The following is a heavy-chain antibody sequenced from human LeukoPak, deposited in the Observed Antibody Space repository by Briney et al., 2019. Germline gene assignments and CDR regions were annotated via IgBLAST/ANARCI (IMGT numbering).Heavy chain of an antibody. V-gene: IGHV1-69*05. CDR2: IIPIFGTA. Sequence: GASVKVSCKASGGTFSSCAISWVRQAPGQGLEWMGGIIPIFGTANYAQKFQGRVTITTDESTSTAYMELSSLRSEDTAVYYCARGATNYYYYYMGVWGKGTTVTVSS. D-gene: IGHD5-12*01. CDR1: GGTFSSCA. CDR3: ARGATNYYYYYMGV. J-gene: IGHJ6*03.